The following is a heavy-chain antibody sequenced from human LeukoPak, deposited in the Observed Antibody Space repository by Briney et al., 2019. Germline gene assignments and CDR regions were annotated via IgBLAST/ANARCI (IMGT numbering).Heavy chain of an antibody. Sequence: PGGSLRLSCVVSGFTFSDFAMSWFRQAPGKGLEWVSSISFTGDRTYYADSVKGRFTISRDNSKNTLYLQMNSLRAEDTAVYYCASREYLGGYCSSTSCPLGWFDPWGQGTLVTVSS. CDR1: GFTFSDFA. V-gene: IGHV3-23*01. J-gene: IGHJ5*02. D-gene: IGHD2-2*01. CDR2: ISFTGDRT. CDR3: ASREYLGGYCSSTSCPLGWFDP.